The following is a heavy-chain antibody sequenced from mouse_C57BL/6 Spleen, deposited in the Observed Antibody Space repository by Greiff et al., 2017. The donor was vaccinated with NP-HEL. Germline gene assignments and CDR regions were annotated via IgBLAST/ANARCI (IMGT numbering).Heavy chain of an antibody. V-gene: IGHV3-6*01. J-gene: IGHJ2*01. Sequence: VQLQQSGPGLVKPSQSLSLTCSVTGYSITSGYYWNWIRQFPGNKLEWMGYISYDGSNNYNPSLKNRISITRDTSKNQFFLKLNSVTTEDTATYHCARDEGDWGQGTTLTVSS. CDR3: ARDEGD. CDR2: ISYDGSN. CDR1: GYSITSGYY.